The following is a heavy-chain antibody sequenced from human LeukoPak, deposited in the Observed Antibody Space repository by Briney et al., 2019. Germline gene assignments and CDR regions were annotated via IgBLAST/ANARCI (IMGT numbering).Heavy chain of an antibody. V-gene: IGHV4-4*09. D-gene: IGHD7-27*01. CDR3: ARLTGARTLDY. CDR2: IYTSGST. Sequence: IXSYXXSWIRQPPGKGLEWIGYIYTSGSTNYNPSLKSRVTISVDTSKNQFSLKLSSVTAADTAVYYCARLTGARTLDYWGQGTLVXVSS. CDR1: IXSYX. J-gene: IGHJ4*02.